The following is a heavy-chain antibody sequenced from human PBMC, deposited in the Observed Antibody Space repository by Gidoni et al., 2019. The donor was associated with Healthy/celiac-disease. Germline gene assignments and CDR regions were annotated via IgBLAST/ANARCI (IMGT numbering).Heavy chain of an antibody. J-gene: IGHJ4*02. CDR2: IKSKTDGGTT. CDR1: GFTFSNAW. Sequence: ELQLVESGGGLLKPGGSLRLSCAASGFTFSNAWRSWFRQAPGKGLEWGGRIKSKTDGGTTDYAARVKGRFTISRDDSKNTLYLQMNSLKTEDTAVYYCTTEPGYSGYDFDYWGQGTLVTVSS. V-gene: IGHV3-15*01. D-gene: IGHD5-12*01. CDR3: TTEPGYSGYDFDY.